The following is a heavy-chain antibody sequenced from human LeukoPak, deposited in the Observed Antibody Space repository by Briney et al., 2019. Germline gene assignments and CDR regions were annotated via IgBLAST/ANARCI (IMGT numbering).Heavy chain of an antibody. Sequence: PGGSLRLSCAASGFTFSSYGMHWVRQAPGKGLEWVAVIWYDGSNKYYADSVKGRFTISRDNSKNTLYLQMNSLRAEDTAVYYCANGGSYYYDSSGYYNWFDPWGQGTLVTVSS. CDR1: GFTFSSYG. J-gene: IGHJ5*02. CDR3: ANGGSYYYDSSGYYNWFDP. CDR2: IWYDGSNK. V-gene: IGHV3-33*06. D-gene: IGHD3-22*01.